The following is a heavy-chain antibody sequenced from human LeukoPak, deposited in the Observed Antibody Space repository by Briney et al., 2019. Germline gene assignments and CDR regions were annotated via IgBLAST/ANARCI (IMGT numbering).Heavy chain of an antibody. D-gene: IGHD1-7*01. CDR3: ARWNYAFDI. CDR2: IKHDGIEK. CDR1: GFTFRTYL. V-gene: IGHV3-7*01. J-gene: IGHJ3*02. Sequence: GGSLRLSCTASGFTFRTYLMSWVRQAPGKGRDWVANIKHDGIEKYYVDSVKGRFTISRDNAKNSFYLQMTSLRAEDTAVYYCARWNYAFDIWGQGTTVTVAS.